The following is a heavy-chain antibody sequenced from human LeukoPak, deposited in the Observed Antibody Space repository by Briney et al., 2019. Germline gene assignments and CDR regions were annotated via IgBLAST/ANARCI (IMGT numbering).Heavy chain of an antibody. Sequence: PGGSLRLSCAASGFTFSSYSMHWVRQAPGKGPEFVSVIGGGGVTTFYADYVKDRFTISRDNSKNTLYLEMGSLRAEDMAVYYCAREGGGSGLWYYDLWGRGTLVTVSS. CDR3: AREGGGSGLWYYDL. J-gene: IGHJ2*01. CDR2: IGGGGVTT. D-gene: IGHD1-26*01. CDR1: GFTFSSYS. V-gene: IGHV3-64*02.